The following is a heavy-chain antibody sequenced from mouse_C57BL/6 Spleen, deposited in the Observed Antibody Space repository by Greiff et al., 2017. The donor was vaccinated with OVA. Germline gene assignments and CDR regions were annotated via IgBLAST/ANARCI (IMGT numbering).Heavy chain of an antibody. V-gene: IGHV5-9-1*02. J-gene: IGHJ4*01. CDR2: ISSGGDYI. D-gene: IGHD1-1*01. CDR3: TRASTEDAMDY. Sequence: EVKLVESGEGLVKPGGSLKLSCAASGFTFSSYAMSWVRQTPEKRLEWVAYISSGGDYIYYADTVKGRFTISRDNARNTLYLQMSSLKSEDTAMYYCTRASTEDAMDYWGQGTSVTVSS. CDR1: GFTFSSYA.